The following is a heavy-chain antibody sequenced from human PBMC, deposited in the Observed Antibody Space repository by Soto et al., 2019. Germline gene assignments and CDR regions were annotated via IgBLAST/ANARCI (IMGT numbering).Heavy chain of an antibody. Sequence: SVKVSCKASGGTFSSYAISWVRQAPGQGLEWMGGIIPIFGTADYAQRFQGRVTITADESTSTAYMELSSLRSEDTAVYYCARERQKWLRLGSMVYWGQGTLVTVSS. CDR1: GGTFSSYA. D-gene: IGHD5-12*01. CDR2: IIPIFGTA. J-gene: IGHJ4*02. V-gene: IGHV1-69*13. CDR3: ARERQKWLRLGSMVY.